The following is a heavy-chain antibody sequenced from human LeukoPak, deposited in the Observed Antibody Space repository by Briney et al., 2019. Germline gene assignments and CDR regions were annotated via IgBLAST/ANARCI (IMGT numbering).Heavy chain of an antibody. Sequence: ASVKVSCKASGYTFTGYYMHWVRQAPGQGLEWMGRINPNSGGTNYAQKFQGRVTMTRDTSISTAYMELSRLRSDDTAVYYCARDVKLYYYDSSGYYNDAFDIWGPGTMVTVSS. J-gene: IGHJ3*02. V-gene: IGHV1-2*06. CDR1: GYTFTGYY. D-gene: IGHD3-22*01. CDR3: ARDVKLYYYDSSGYYNDAFDI. CDR2: INPNSGGT.